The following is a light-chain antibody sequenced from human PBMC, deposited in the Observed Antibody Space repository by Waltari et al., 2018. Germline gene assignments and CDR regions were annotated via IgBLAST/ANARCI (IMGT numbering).Light chain of an antibody. CDR1: NIGSNN. J-gene: IGLJ2*01. CDR3: QVWDSNTAV. V-gene: IGLV3-9*01. CDR2: RDS. Sequence: SYELTQPLSVSVALGQTARMTCGGNNIGSNNGHWYQQKPGQAPVLVIYRDSNRPSGIPERFSGSNSGNTATLTISRAQAGDEADFYCQVWDSNTAVFGGGTKLTVL.